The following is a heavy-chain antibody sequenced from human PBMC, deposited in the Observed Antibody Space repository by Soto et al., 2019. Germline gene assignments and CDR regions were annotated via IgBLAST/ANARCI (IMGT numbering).Heavy chain of an antibody. Sequence: PSETLSLTCSVTGGSINSTGYYWSWIRQHPGQGLEWIGYIYHSGSTYYNPSLKGRVNISVDTSKTLFSLQVSSVTAADTAVYYCAKNLPRTGRFDYWGQGTVVTVSS. CDR2: IYHSGST. CDR1: GGSINSTGYY. CDR3: AKNLPRTGRFDY. V-gene: IGHV4-31*03. J-gene: IGHJ4*02.